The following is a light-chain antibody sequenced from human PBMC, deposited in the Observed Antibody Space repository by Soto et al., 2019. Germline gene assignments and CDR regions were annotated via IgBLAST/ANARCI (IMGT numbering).Light chain of an antibody. CDR3: PKYNSAPCT. V-gene: IGKV1-27*01. J-gene: IGKJ1*01. CDR1: QGISNY. Sequence: DIQMTQSPSSLSASVGDRVTITCRASQGISNYLAWYQQKPGKVPKLLIYAASTLQSGVPYRFSGSGSGTDFTLTISSLQPEDVATYYCPKYNSAPCTFGQGTQVEIK. CDR2: AAS.